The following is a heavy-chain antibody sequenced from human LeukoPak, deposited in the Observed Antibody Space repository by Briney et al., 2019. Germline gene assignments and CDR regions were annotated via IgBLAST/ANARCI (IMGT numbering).Heavy chain of an antibody. CDR3: ATAYYDILTGYYEEYFQH. CDR2: ISSSSSFI. J-gene: IGHJ1*01. CDR1: GFTFSSYS. Sequence: PGGSLRLSCAASGFTFSSYSMNWVRQAPGKGLEWVSSISSSSSFIYYADSVKGRFTISRDNAKNSLYLQMNSLRAEDTAVYYCATAYYDILTGYYEEYFQHWGQGTLVTVSS. D-gene: IGHD3-9*01. V-gene: IGHV3-21*01.